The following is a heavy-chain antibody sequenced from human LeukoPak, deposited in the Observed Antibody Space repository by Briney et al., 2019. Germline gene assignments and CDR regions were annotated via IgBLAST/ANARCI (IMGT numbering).Heavy chain of an antibody. V-gene: IGHV3-7*01. J-gene: IGHJ4*02. CDR2: IKQNGREK. D-gene: IGHD3-10*01. CDR3: ARLVWFGDSNIDH. Sequence: GGSLRLSCAASGFTFSSYWMNWVRQAPGKGLEWVANIKQNGREKYYVDSVKGRFTISRDNAKNSLYLQMNSLRAEDTAVYYCARLVWFGDSNIDHWGQGTLVTVSS. CDR1: GFTFSSYW.